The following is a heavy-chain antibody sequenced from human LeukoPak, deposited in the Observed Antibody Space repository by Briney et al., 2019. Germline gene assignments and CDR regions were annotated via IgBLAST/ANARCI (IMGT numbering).Heavy chain of an antibody. V-gene: IGHV4-34*01. CDR1: GGSFSGYY. J-gene: IGHJ4*02. Sequence: PSETLSLTCAVSGGSFSGYYWTWVRQRPGKGLEWIGEINHSGSTNYNPSLKSRVTISVDTSKNQFSLNLSSVAVADTAVCYCARERPYGDYFDYWGQGTLVTVSS. D-gene: IGHD4-17*01. CDR2: INHSGST. CDR3: ARERPYGDYFDY.